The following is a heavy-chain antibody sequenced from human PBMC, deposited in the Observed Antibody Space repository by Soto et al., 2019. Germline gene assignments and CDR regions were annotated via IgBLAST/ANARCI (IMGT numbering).Heavy chain of an antibody. CDR1: GFTFSSYS. V-gene: IGHV3-48*01. CDR3: SRVPRNNRGAPLDY. CDR2: ITSSGSTI. J-gene: IGHJ4*02. D-gene: IGHD3-10*01. Sequence: GGSLRLSCAASGFTFSSYSMNWVRQAPGKGLEWVSYITSSGSTIYYADSVKGRFTISRDNAKNSLYLQMNSLKIDDTAVYQCSRVPRNNRGAPLDYWGQGTLVTAPQ.